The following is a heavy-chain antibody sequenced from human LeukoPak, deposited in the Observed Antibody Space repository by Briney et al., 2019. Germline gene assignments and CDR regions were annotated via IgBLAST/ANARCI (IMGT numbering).Heavy chain of an antibody. J-gene: IGHJ4*02. CDR2: IYYSGST. V-gene: IGHV4-39*07. D-gene: IGHD3-10*01. Sequence: SETLSPTCTVSGGSISSSSYYWGWIRQPPGKGLEWIGSIYYSGSTYYNPSLKSRVTISVDTSKNQFSLKLSSVTAADTAVYYCARVSTMVRGVISYYFDYWGQGTLVTVSS. CDR3: ARVSTMVRGVISYYFDY. CDR1: GGSISSSSYY.